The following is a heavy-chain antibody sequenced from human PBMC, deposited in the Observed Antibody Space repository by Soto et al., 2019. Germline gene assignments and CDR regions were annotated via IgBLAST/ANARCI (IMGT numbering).Heavy chain of an antibody. CDR3: ATTLRITMIVPSLYDY. V-gene: IGHV1-24*01. J-gene: IGHJ4*02. CDR2: FDPEDGET. Sequence: QVQLVQSGAEVKKPGASVKVSCKVSGYTLTELSMHWVRQAPGKGLEWMGGFDPEDGETIYAQKFHGRVTMTEDTSTDTAYMELSSLRSEDTAVYYCATTLRITMIVPSLYDYWGQGTLVTVSS. D-gene: IGHD3-22*01. CDR1: GYTLTELS.